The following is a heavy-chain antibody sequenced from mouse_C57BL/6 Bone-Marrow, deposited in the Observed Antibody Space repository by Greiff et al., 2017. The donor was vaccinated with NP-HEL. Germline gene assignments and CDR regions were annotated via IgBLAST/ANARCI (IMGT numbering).Heavy chain of an antibody. V-gene: IGHV7-1*01. D-gene: IGHD2-2*01. J-gene: IGHJ3*01. CDR3: ARDASGYPSWFAY. CDR2: SRNKANDYTT. CDR1: GFTFSDFY. Sequence: EVKVVESGGGLVQSGRSLRLSCATSGFTFSDFYMEWVRQAPGKGLEWIAASRNKANDYTTEYSASVKGRFIVSRDTSQSILYLQMNALRAEDTAIYYCARDASGYPSWFAYGGQGTLVTVSA.